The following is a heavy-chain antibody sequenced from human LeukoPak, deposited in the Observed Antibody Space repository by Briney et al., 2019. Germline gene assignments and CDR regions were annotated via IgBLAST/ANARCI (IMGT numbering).Heavy chain of an antibody. V-gene: IGHV1-69*13. Sequence: SVKVSCKASGGTFSSYAISWVRQAPGQGLEWMGVIIPIFGTANYAQKFQGRVTITADESTSTAYMELSSLRSEDTAVYYCARVLNYDQYPGAFDIWGQGTMVTVSS. J-gene: IGHJ3*02. CDR2: IIPIFGTA. CDR1: GGTFSSYA. CDR3: ARVLNYDQYPGAFDI. D-gene: IGHD3-3*01.